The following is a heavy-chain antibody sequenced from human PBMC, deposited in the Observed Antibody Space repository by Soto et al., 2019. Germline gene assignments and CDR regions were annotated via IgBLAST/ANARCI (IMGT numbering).Heavy chain of an antibody. D-gene: IGHD3-3*01. CDR2: ISYDGSNK. CDR3: AKDRALLRFLEWLLDDAVDI. Sequence: ESGGGVVQPGRSLRLSCVASGFTFSSYGMHWVRQAPGKGLEWVAVISYDGSNKYYADSVKGRFTISRDNSKNTLYLQMNSLRAEETAVYYCAKDRALLRFLEWLLDDAVDIWGQGTMVTGSS. CDR1: GFTFSSYG. J-gene: IGHJ3*02. V-gene: IGHV3-30*18.